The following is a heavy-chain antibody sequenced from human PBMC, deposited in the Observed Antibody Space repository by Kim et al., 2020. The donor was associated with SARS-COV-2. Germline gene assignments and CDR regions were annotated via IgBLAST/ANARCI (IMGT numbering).Heavy chain of an antibody. CDR2: ISYDGSNK. CDR1: GFTFSSCA. V-gene: IGHV3-33*05. D-gene: IGHD4-17*01. Sequence: GGSLRLSCAASGFTFSSCAMHWVRQAPGKGLEWVAVISYDGSNKYYADSVKGRFTISRDNSKNTLYLQMNSLRAEDTAVYYCARDFRFRDTVLEVDYWG. J-gene: IGHJ4*01. CDR3: ARDFRFRDTVLEVDY.